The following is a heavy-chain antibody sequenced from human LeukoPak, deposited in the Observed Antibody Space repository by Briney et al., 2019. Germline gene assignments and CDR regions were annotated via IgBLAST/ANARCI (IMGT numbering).Heavy chain of an antibody. V-gene: IGHV3-48*03. J-gene: IGHJ6*03. CDR1: GFTFSSYE. CDR2: ISSSGSTI. CDR3: ARGPYASGTYGRRGWVHYMDV. Sequence: PGGSLRLSCAASGFTFSSYEMNWVRQAPGKGLEWVSYISSSGSTIYYADSVKGRFTISRDKGKISLYLQMNSLRVEDTAVYYCARGPYASGTYGRRGWVHYMDVWGKGTTVTISS. D-gene: IGHD3-10*01.